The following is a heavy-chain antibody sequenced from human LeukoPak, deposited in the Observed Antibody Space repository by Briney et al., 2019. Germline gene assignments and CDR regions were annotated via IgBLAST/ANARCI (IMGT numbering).Heavy chain of an antibody. J-gene: IGHJ4*02. V-gene: IGHV3-30*03. CDR2: ISYDGSNK. Sequence: PGGSLRLSCAASGFTFSSYGMHWVRQAPGKGLEWVAVISYDGSNKYYADSVKGRFTISRDNSKNTLYLQINSLRAEDTAVYYCATDGYDSGADYWGQGTLVTVSS. CDR3: ATDGYDSGADY. CDR1: GFTFSSYG. D-gene: IGHD5-12*01.